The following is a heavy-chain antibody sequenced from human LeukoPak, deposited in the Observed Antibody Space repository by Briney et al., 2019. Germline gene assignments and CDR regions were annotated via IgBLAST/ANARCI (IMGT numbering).Heavy chain of an antibody. CDR2: IYYSGST. V-gene: IGHV4-59*11. Sequence: SETLPLTCTVSGGSISSHYWSWIRQPPGKGLEWIGYIYYSGSTNYNPSLKSRVTISVDTSKNQFSLKLSSVTAADTAVYYCAREGPPAQFDYWGQGTLVTVSS. CDR3: AREGPPAQFDY. CDR1: GGSISSHY. D-gene: IGHD2-2*01. J-gene: IGHJ4*02.